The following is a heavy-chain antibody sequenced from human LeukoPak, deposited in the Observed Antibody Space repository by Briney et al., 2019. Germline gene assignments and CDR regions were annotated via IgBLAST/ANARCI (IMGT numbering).Heavy chain of an antibody. J-gene: IGHJ4*02. CDR3: ARTNGRAGFDY. Sequence: PSETLSLTCTVSGGSISSSSYYWGWIRQPPGKGLEWIGSIDYSGSTNYNPSLKSRVTMSIDMSKNQFSLKLSSVTPADTAVYYCARTNGRAGFDYWGQGTLVTVSS. D-gene: IGHD2-8*01. V-gene: IGHV4-39*07. CDR1: GGSISSSSYY. CDR2: IDYSGST.